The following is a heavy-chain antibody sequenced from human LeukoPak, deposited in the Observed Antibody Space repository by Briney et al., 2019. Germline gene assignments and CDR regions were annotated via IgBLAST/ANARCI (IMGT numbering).Heavy chain of an antibody. D-gene: IGHD3-22*01. J-gene: IGHJ4*02. CDR3: ARGGPGYDSRPEGY. CDR2: IYHSGST. Sequence: PSQTLSLTCAVSGGSISSGGYSWSWIRQPPGKGLEWIGYIYHSGSTYYNPSLKSRVTISVDRSKNQFSLKLSSVTAADTAVYYCARGGPGYDSRPEGYWGQGTLVTVSS. CDR1: GGSISSGGYS. V-gene: IGHV4-30-2*01.